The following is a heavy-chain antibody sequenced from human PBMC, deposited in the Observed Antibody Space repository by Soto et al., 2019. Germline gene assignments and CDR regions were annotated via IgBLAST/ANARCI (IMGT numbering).Heavy chain of an antibody. J-gene: IGHJ4*02. D-gene: IGHD4-17*01. Sequence: QAQLVQSGAEVKKPGASVKVSCKASGYTFTTYDINWVRQAAGQGPEWMGWMNPNSGNTGYAQKLQGRVTMTRDTSISTAYLELSSLRSEDTAVYYCARGRGGYGDYTDWGQGTLVTVSS. CDR1: GYTFTTYD. V-gene: IGHV1-8*01. CDR2: MNPNSGNT. CDR3: ARGRGGYGDYTD.